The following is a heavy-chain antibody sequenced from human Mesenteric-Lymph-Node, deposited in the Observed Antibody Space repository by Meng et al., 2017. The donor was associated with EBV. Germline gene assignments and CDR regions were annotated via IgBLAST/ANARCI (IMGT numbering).Heavy chain of an antibody. D-gene: IGHD4-17*01. J-gene: IGHJ4*02. V-gene: IGHV1-3*01. Sequence: AQLLQSGAEVTKPGASVKDSCKASEYTFTTYPMHWRRQAPGQSLEWMGWINVVSGDTKYLQKLQGRVTITRDTSASTTYLELSSLRSEDTAVYYCARGRTTVTSRYFDYWGQGSQVTVSS. CDR1: EYTFTTYP. CDR2: INVVSGDT. CDR3: ARGRTTVTSRYFDY.